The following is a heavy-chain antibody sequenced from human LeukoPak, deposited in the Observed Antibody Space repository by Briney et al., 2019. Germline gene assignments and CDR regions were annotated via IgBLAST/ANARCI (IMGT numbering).Heavy chain of an antibody. Sequence: GGSLRLSCAASGFTFTSYAMSWVRQAPGKGLEWVSAISGSGGSTYYADSVKGRFTISTDNSKNTLYLQMNSLRAEDTAVYYCAKGITMVRGQGEYYYMDVWGKGTTVTVSS. D-gene: IGHD3-10*01. V-gene: IGHV3-23*01. J-gene: IGHJ6*03. CDR1: GFTFTSYA. CDR2: ISGSGGST. CDR3: AKGITMVRGQGEYYYMDV.